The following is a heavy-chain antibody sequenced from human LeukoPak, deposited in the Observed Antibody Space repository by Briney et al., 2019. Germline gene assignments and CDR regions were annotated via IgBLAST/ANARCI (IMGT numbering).Heavy chain of an antibody. CDR2: INSDGSST. Sequence: GGPLRLSCAASGFTFSSYWMHWIRQAPGKGLVWVSRINSDGSSTSYADSVKGRFTISRDNAKNTLYLQMNSLRAEDTAVYYCARDLDYGDYIDYWGQGTLVTVSS. J-gene: IGHJ4*02. V-gene: IGHV3-74*01. CDR1: GFTFSSYW. CDR3: ARDLDYGDYIDY. D-gene: IGHD4-17*01.